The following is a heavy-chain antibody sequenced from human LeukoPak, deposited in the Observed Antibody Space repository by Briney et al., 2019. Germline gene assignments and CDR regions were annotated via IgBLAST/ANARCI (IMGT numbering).Heavy chain of an antibody. CDR3: ARGEWLRFGNYYYGMDV. V-gene: IGHV1-2*02. Sequence: ASVKVSCKASGYTFTGYYMHWVRQAPGQGLEWMGWINPNSGGTNYAQKLQGRVTMTRDTSISTAYMELSRLRSDDTAVYYCARGEWLRFGNYYYGMDVWGQGTTVTVSS. CDR2: INPNSGGT. J-gene: IGHJ6*02. CDR1: GYTFTGYY. D-gene: IGHD5-12*01.